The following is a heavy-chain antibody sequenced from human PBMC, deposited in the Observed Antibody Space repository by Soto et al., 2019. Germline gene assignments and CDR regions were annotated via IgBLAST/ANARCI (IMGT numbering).Heavy chain of an antibody. J-gene: IGHJ4*02. D-gene: IGHD6-13*01. CDR2: ISYDGSNK. CDR1: GFTFSSYG. V-gene: IGHV3-30*18. Sequence: PVGSLRLSCAASGFTFSSYGMHWVRQAPGKGLEWVAVISYDGSNKYYADSVKGRFTISRDNSKNTLYLQMNSLRAEDTAVYYCAKDVRVAAASPEVNWGQGTLVTVSS. CDR3: AKDVRVAAASPEVN.